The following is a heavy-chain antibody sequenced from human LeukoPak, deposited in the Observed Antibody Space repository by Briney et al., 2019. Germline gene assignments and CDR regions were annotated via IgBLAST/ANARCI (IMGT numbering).Heavy chain of an antibody. CDR3: ARGRDGYNLVDAFDI. V-gene: IGHV3-21*01. D-gene: IGHD5-24*01. CDR2: ISSSSIYI. Sequence: PGGSLRLSCAASGFTFSNYRMNWVRQAPGKGLEWVSSISSSSIYIYYADSLKGRFTISRDNAKNSLYLQMNSLRAEDTAVCYCARGRDGYNLVDAFDIWGQGIMVTVSS. CDR1: GFTFSNYR. J-gene: IGHJ3*02.